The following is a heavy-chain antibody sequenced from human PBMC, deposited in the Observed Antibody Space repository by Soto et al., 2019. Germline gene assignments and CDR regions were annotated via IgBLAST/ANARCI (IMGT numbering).Heavy chain of an antibody. CDR1: GFTFSSYS. CDR2: ISSSSSTI. V-gene: IGHV3-48*01. CDR3: ARDLGSSWYPEYFQH. D-gene: IGHD6-13*01. Sequence: GGSLRLSCAASGFTFSSYSMNLGRPAPGKGLEWVSYISSSSSTIYYADSVKGRFTISRDNAKNSLYLQMNSLRAEDTAVYYCARDLGSSWYPEYFQHWGQGTLVTVSS. J-gene: IGHJ1*01.